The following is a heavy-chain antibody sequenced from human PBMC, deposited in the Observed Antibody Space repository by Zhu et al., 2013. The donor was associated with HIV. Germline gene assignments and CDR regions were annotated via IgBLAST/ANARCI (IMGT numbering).Heavy chain of an antibody. CDR3: ARDKDYYDSSGYILGAFDI. J-gene: IGHJ3*02. CDR1: GGTFSSYT. D-gene: IGHD3-22*01. V-gene: IGHV1-69*08. CDR2: IIPILGIA. Sequence: QVQLVQSGAEVKKPGSSVKVSCKASGGTFSSYTISWVRQAPGQGLEWMGRIIPILGIANYAQKFQGRVTITADKSTSTAYMELSSLRSEDTAVYYCARDKDYYDSSGYILGAFDIWGQGTMVTVSS.